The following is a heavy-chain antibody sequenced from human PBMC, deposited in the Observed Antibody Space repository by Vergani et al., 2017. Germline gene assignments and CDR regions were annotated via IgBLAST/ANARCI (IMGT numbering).Heavy chain of an antibody. CDR1: GGSFSGYY. D-gene: IGHD6-19*01. CDR3: TRHGRSGWAGYFQH. CDR2: INHSGGT. Sequence: QVQLQQWGAGLLKPSETLSLTCAVYGGSFSGYYWSWIRQPPGKGLEWIGEINHSGGTNYNPSLKSRVTISADTSKNQFSLKLSSVTAADTAVYYCTRHGRSGWAGYFQHWGQGTLVTASS. V-gene: IGHV4-34*01. J-gene: IGHJ1*01.